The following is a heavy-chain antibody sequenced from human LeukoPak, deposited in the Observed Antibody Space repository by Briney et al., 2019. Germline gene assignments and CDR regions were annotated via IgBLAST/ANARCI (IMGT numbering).Heavy chain of an antibody. CDR3: RTGATVDY. D-gene: IGHD4-11*01. CDR2: IKEDGSET. CDR1: GFTFSSYG. Sequence: GGSLRLSCAASGFTFSSYGMHWVRQAPGKGLEWVANIKEDGSETYYVDSVKGRFTISRDNAKNSLYLQMNSLRVEDTAMYYCRTGATVDYWGQGNLVTVSS. J-gene: IGHJ4*02. V-gene: IGHV3-7*01.